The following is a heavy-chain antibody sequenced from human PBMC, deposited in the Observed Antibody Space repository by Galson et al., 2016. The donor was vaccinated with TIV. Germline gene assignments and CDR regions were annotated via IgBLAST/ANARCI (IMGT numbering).Heavy chain of an antibody. CDR1: GFTFSNYA. V-gene: IGHV3-23*01. CDR2: VSGSGGNT. D-gene: IGHD6-13*01. Sequence: SLRLSCAASGFTFSNYAMNWVRQGPGKGLEWVSVVSGSGGNTYYADSVKGRFTVSRDNSKNTLYLQMNSLRAEDTAVYYRAKDREMYIAATGASDSWGQGTPVTVSS. J-gene: IGHJ5*01. CDR3: AKDREMYIAATGASDS.